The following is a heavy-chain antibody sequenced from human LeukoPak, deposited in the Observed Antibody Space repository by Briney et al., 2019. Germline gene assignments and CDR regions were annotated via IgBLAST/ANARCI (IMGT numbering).Heavy chain of an antibody. V-gene: IGHV3-74*01. CDR3: AREWALPGAYYMDV. CDR2: ISSDGRNT. CDR1: GFTFSTYW. D-gene: IGHD7-27*01. Sequence: GGSLRLSCAASGFTFSTYWMHWVRQAPGTGLVWVSRISSDGRNTIYADSVKGRFTISRDSANNTLFLQMNSLRGDDTAVYYCAREWALPGAYYMDVWGKGTTVTVSS. J-gene: IGHJ6*03.